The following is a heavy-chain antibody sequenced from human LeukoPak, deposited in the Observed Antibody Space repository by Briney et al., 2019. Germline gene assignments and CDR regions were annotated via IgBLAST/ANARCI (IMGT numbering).Heavy chain of an antibody. J-gene: IGHJ4*02. CDR3: ARDSSTLNPYFDY. CDR1: GGSISSYY. CDR2: IYYSGST. Sequence: SETLSLTCTVSGGSISSYYWSWIRQPPGKGLEWIGYIYYSGSTNYNPSLKSRVTISVDTSKNQFSLKLSSMTAADTAVYYCARDSSTLNPYFDYWGQGTLVTVSS. D-gene: IGHD2-2*01. V-gene: IGHV4-59*01.